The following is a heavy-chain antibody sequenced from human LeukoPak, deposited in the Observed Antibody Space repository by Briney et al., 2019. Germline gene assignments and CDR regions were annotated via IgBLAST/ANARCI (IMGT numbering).Heavy chain of an antibody. Sequence: ASVKVSCKASGGTFSSYAISWVRQAPGQGLEWMGRIIPILGIANYAQKFQDRVTMTRDTSTSTVYMELSSLRSEDTAVYYCATDTTVTGAFDIWGQGTMVTVSS. D-gene: IGHD4-11*01. J-gene: IGHJ3*02. CDR3: ATDTTVTGAFDI. CDR2: IIPILGIA. V-gene: IGHV1-69*04. CDR1: GGTFSSYA.